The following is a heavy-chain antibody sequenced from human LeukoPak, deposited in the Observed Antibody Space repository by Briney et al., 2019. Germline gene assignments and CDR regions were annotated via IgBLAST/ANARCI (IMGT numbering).Heavy chain of an antibody. CDR1: GFTFSSYT. CDR3: AKDLGYDSSGYSISFDY. CDR2: ISSSGSTT. Sequence: PGGSLRLSCAASGFTFSSYTMNWVRQAPGKGLEWVSYISSSGSTTYYADSVKGRFTISRDNAKNTLYLQMNSLRAEDTAVYYCAKDLGYDSSGYSISFDYWGQGTLVTVSS. V-gene: IGHV3-48*01. D-gene: IGHD3-22*01. J-gene: IGHJ4*02.